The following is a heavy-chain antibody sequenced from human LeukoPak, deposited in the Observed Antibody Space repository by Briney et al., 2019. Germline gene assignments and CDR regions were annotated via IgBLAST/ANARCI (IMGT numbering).Heavy chain of an antibody. Sequence: GGSLRLSCVASGFSFSNSWMSWVRQAPGKGLEWVSVIYSGGSTYYADSVKGRFTISRDNSKNTLYLQMNSLRAEDTAVYYCARDLDYWGQGTLVTVSS. CDR2: IYSGGST. CDR3: ARDLDY. J-gene: IGHJ4*02. V-gene: IGHV3-66*01. CDR1: GFSFSNSW.